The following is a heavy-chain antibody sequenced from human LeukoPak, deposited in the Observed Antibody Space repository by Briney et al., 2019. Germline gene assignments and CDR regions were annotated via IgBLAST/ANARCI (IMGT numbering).Heavy chain of an antibody. Sequence: SETLSLTCTVSGGSISSYYWSWIRQPPGKGLEWIGYIYYSGSTNYNPSLKSRVTISVDTSKNQFSLKLSSVTAADTAVYYCARDSSLRYCSGGSCYSGTDYWGQGTLVTVSS. D-gene: IGHD2-15*01. J-gene: IGHJ4*02. CDR2: IYYSGST. V-gene: IGHV4-59*01. CDR3: ARDSSLRYCSGGSCYSGTDY. CDR1: GGSISSYY.